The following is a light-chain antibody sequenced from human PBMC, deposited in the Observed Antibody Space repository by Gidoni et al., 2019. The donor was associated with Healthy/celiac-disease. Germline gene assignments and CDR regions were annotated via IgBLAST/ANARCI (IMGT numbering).Light chain of an antibody. V-gene: IGKV3-20*01. J-gene: IGKJ4*01. Sequence: EIVLTQSPGTLSVSPGERATLPCRASQSVSSSYLAWYQQKPGQAPRLLIYGASSRATGIPDRFSGSGSGTDFTLTISRLEPEDFAVYYCQQYGSSPLTFGGGTKVEIK. CDR1: QSVSSSY. CDR2: GAS. CDR3: QQYGSSPLT.